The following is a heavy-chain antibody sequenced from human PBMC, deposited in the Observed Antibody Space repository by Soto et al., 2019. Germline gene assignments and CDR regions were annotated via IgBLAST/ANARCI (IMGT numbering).Heavy chain of an antibody. CDR2: IIPIFGTA. D-gene: IGHD2-15*01. Sequence: QVQLVQSGAEVKKPGSSVKVSCKASGGTFSSYAISWVRQAPGQGLEWMGGIIPIFGTANYAEKFQGRVTITAAESTGTAYMELSSLRSEDTAVYYCAREGIRDIVVVVAATLGGMDVWGQGTTVTVSS. J-gene: IGHJ6*02. CDR3: AREGIRDIVVVVAATLGGMDV. V-gene: IGHV1-69*12. CDR1: GGTFSSYA.